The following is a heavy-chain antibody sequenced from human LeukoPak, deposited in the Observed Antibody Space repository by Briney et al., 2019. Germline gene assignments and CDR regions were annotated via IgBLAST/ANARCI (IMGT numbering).Heavy chain of an antibody. J-gene: IGHJ4*02. D-gene: IGHD5-18*01. Sequence: GGSLRLSCATSGFTFRNYVMHWVRQAPGKGLEWVANIKKDGSEKYYVDAVKGRFTISRDNAKTSLYLQMNSLRAEDTAVYYCARDLSGIAGYTYGRGIDYWGQGTLVTVSS. CDR2: IKKDGSEK. V-gene: IGHV3-7*01. CDR3: ARDLSGIAGYTYGRGIDY. CDR1: GFTFRNYV.